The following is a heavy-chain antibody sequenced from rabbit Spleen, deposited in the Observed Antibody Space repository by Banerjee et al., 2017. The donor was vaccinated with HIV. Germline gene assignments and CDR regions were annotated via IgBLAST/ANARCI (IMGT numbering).Heavy chain of an antibody. CDR2: VYTGSSGNT. J-gene: IGHJ6*01. D-gene: IGHD8-1*01. CDR1: GFSFSSSYF. V-gene: IGHV1S45*01. Sequence: QEQLVESGGGLVQPEGSLTLTCTASGFSFSSSYFMCWVRQAPGKGLEWIACVYTGSSGNTYYASWAKGRFTISKTSSTTVTLKMTSLTAADTATYFCARDSGTSFSSYGMDLWGPGDPGHRL. CDR3: ARDSGTSFSSYGMDL.